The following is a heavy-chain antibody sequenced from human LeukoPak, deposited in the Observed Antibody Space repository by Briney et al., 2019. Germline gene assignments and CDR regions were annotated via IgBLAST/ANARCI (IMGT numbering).Heavy chain of an antibody. CDR2: INHSGST. Sequence: SETLSLTCTVSGGSISSGGYYWSWIRQPPGKGLEWIGEINHSGSTNYNPSLKSRVTISVDTSKNQFSLKLSSVTAADTAVYYCARGLASCGMDVWGQGTTVTVSS. CDR1: GGSISSGGYY. CDR3: ARGLASCGMDV. J-gene: IGHJ6*02. V-gene: IGHV4-39*07. D-gene: IGHD2-2*01.